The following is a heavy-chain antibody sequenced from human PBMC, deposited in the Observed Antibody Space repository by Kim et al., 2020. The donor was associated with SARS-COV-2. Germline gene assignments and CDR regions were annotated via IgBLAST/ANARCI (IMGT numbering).Heavy chain of an antibody. Sequence: GESLQISCKGSGYSFTSYWIGWVRQMPGKGLEWMGIIYPGDSDTRYSPSFQGQVTISADKSISTAYLQWSSLKASDTAMYYCARHLLKPYGSGRSIGGYYYYYGMDVWGQGTTVTVSS. CDR2: IYPGDSDT. CDR1: GYSFTSYW. V-gene: IGHV5-51*01. J-gene: IGHJ6*02. D-gene: IGHD3-10*01. CDR3: ARHLLKPYGSGRSIGGYYYYYGMDV.